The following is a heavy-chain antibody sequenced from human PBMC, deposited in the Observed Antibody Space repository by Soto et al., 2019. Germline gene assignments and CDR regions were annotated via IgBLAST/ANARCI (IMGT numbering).Heavy chain of an antibody. D-gene: IGHD3-3*01. CDR1: GYTFTSYY. CDR2: INPSGGST. CDR3: ARDGSTKPQLDYDFWSGYLLGDYYGMDV. V-gene: IGHV1-46*01. J-gene: IGHJ6*02. Sequence: ASVKVSCKASGYTFTSYYMHWVRQAPGQGLEWMGIINPSGGSTSYAQKFQGRVTMTRDTSTSTVYMELSSLRSEDTAVYYCARDGSTKPQLDYDFWSGYLLGDYYGMDVWGQGTTVTVSS.